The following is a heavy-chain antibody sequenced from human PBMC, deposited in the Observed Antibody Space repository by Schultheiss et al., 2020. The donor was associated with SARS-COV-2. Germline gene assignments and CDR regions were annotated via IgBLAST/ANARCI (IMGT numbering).Heavy chain of an antibody. CDR1: GFTFTSSA. V-gene: IGHV1-58*01. J-gene: IGHJ4*02. CDR2: IVVGSGNT. CDR3: AADIRAAAGTRGDY. Sequence: SVKVSCKASGFTFTSSAVQWVRQARGQRLEWIGWIVVGSGNTNYAQKFQERVTITRDMSTSTAYMELSSLRSEDTAVYYCAADIRAAAGTRGDYWGQGTPVTVSS. D-gene: IGHD6-13*01.